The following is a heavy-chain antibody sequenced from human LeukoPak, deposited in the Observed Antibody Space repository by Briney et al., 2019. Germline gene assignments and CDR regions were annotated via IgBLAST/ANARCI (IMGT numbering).Heavy chain of an antibody. CDR1: GYTFTSYG. J-gene: IGHJ4*02. V-gene: IGHV1-18*01. D-gene: IGHD5-12*01. CDR2: ISAYNGNT. Sequence: ASVKVSCKASGYTFTSYGISWVRQAPGQGLEWMGWISAYNGNTNYAQKLQGRVTMTTDTSTSTAYMELSRLRSDDTAVYYCALLVATSNSIDYWGQGTLVTVSS. CDR3: ALLVATSNSIDY.